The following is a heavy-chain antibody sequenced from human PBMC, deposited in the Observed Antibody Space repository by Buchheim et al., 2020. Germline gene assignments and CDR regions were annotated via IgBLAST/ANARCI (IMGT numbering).Heavy chain of an antibody. Sequence: EVQLVESGGGLVQPGGSLRLSCAASGFTFSSYEMNWVRQAPGKGLEWVSYISSSGSTIYYADSVKGRFTISRDNAKNSLYLQMNSLRAEDTAVYYCARDPPYYYDSSGYYSSGDYWGQGAL. V-gene: IGHV3-48*03. D-gene: IGHD3-22*01. CDR3: ARDPPYYYDSSGYYSSGDY. J-gene: IGHJ4*02. CDR1: GFTFSSYE. CDR2: ISSSGSTI.